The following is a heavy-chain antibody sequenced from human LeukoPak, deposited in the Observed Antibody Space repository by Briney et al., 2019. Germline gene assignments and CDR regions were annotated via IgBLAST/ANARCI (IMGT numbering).Heavy chain of an antibody. Sequence: GASVKVSCKASGGTFSSYAISWVRQAPGQGLEWMGGIIPIFGTANYAQKFQGRVTITADESTSTAYMELSSLRSEDTAVYYCARGVPGHRQLLDYWGQGTLVTVSS. CDR1: GGTFSSYA. V-gene: IGHV1-69*01. D-gene: IGHD3-10*01. J-gene: IGHJ4*02. CDR2: IIPIFGTA. CDR3: ARGVPGHRQLLDY.